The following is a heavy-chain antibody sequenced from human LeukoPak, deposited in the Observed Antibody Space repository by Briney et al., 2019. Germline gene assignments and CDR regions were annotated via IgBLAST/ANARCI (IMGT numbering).Heavy chain of an antibody. D-gene: IGHD1-1*01. CDR3: AGSPNWNEAAYYFDH. CDR1: GLTLSSDW. V-gene: IGHV3-7*01. Sequence: GGSLRLSCVYSGLTESGLTLSSDWMSWARQPPGKGLEWVANITQDALKKYYLDSVKGRFTISRDHARNSLYLQMNNLRTEDTAVYFCAGSPNWNEAAYYFDHWGPGTLVLVSS. J-gene: IGHJ4*02. CDR2: ITQDALKK.